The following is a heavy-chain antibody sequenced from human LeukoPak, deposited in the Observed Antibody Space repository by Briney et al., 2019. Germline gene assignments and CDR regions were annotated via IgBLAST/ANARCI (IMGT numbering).Heavy chain of an antibody. CDR1: GGSISNYY. Sequence: SETLSLTCTVSGGSISNYYWSWIRQPPGKGLEWINYIYYDGSTKYNPSLKSRVTISVDTSKNQFSLKVNSVTAADTAVHYCARGPAWGYGSGSYDYWGQGTLVTVSS. D-gene: IGHD3-10*01. V-gene: IGHV4-59*01. J-gene: IGHJ4*02. CDR3: ARGPAWGYGSGSYDY. CDR2: IYYDGST.